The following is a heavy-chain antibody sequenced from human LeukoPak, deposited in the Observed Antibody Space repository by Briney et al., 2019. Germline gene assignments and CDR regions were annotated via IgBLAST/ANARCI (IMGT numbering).Heavy chain of an antibody. CDR1: DDSISDYY. CDR2: FHNSGTS. CDR3: TRGAGWLIDY. J-gene: IGHJ4*02. V-gene: IGHV4-59*01. D-gene: IGHD3-16*01. Sequence: ASETLSLTCTVSDDSISDYYRGWIRQPPGKGLEWIGYFHNSGTSTYNPSLKSRVTISADTSKNQFSLKLNSLTTADTAVYYCTRGAGWLIDYWGQGILVTVSS.